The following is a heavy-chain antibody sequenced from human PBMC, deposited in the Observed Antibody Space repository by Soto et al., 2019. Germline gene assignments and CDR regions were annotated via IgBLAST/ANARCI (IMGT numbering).Heavy chain of an antibody. CDR3: VRQGIGAQHGLVDV. CDR2: ISQSGRV. J-gene: IGHJ6*02. D-gene: IGHD3-10*01. V-gene: IGHV4-59*08. CDR1: GGSISTFF. Sequence: PSETLSLTCTVSGGSISTFFWNWLRQAPGKGLEWIAYISQSGRVIYNPSLKSRVTISVDASKNQLSLKLRSVTAADTAVYYCVRQGIGAQHGLVDVWGQGTTVTVSS.